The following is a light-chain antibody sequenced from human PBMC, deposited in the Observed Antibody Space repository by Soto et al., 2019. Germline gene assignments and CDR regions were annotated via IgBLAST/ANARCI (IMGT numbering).Light chain of an antibody. Sequence: QSVLTQPASVSGSPGQSITISCTGTTSDIGAYNYVSWYQHHPGKAPKLLIYDVTDRPSGVSDRFSGSKSGNTASLTISGLLAEDEADYFCSSYTTINTGVVFGGGT. CDR2: DVT. V-gene: IGLV2-14*03. J-gene: IGLJ2*01. CDR1: TSDIGAYNY. CDR3: SSYTTINTGVV.